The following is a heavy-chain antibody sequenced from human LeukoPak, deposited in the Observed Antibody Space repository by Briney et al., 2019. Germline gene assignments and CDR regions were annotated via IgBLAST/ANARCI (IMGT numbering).Heavy chain of an antibody. CDR1: GGSISSSSYY. CDR3: ARGHDILTGYTAYFDY. V-gene: IGHV4-39*07. D-gene: IGHD3-9*01. Sequence: SETLSLTCTVSGGSISSSSYYWGWIRQPPGKGLEWIGSIYYSGSTNYNPSLKSRVTISVDTSKNQFSLKLSSVTAADTAVYYCARGHDILTGYTAYFDYWGQGTLVTVSS. J-gene: IGHJ4*02. CDR2: IYYSGST.